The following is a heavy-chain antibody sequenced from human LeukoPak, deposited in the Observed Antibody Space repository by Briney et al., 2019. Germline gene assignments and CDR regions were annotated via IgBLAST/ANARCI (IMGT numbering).Heavy chain of an antibody. D-gene: IGHD1-26*01. V-gene: IGHV4-59*01. Sequence: PSETLSLTCTVSSGSISSYYWSWIRQPPGKGLEWIGYIYHSGTTNYNPSLKSRVTISVDTSKSQFSLKLSSVTAADTAIYYCARNIVGPRQVDYWGQGTLVTVSS. CDR1: SGSISSYY. CDR3: ARNIVGPRQVDY. CDR2: IYHSGTT. J-gene: IGHJ4*02.